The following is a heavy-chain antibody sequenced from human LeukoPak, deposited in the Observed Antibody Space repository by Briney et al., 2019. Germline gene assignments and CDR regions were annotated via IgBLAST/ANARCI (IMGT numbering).Heavy chain of an antibody. Sequence: ASVKVSCKASGYTFTSYDIYWVRQATGQGLEWMGWMNPNSGNTGYAQKFQGRVTMTRNTSISTAYMELSSLRSEDTAVYYCARVPAGAGSYFPYFDYWGQGTLVTVSS. CDR3: ARVPAGAGSYFPYFDY. CDR2: MNPNSGNT. J-gene: IGHJ4*02. CDR1: GYTFTSYD. V-gene: IGHV1-8*01. D-gene: IGHD3-10*01.